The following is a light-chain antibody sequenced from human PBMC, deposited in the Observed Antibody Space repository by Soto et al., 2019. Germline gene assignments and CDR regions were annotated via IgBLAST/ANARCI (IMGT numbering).Light chain of an antibody. CDR1: QSVASH. V-gene: IGKV3-11*01. Sequence: EVVLTQSPASLSLSPGERATLSCRASQSVASHLAWYQQKPGQAPRLLIYDATKRATGIPARFSGNGFGTYFTLTIRSLEPEDVAVYYCQQRSTVITFGQGTQLDIK. CDR3: QQRSTVIT. CDR2: DAT. J-gene: IGKJ5*01.